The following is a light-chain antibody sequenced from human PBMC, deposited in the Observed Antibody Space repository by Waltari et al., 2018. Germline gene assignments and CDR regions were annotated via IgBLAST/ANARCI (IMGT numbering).Light chain of an antibody. CDR2: WAS. J-gene: IGKJ1*01. CDR3: QQYYSTPWT. V-gene: IGKV4-1*01. Sequence: DIVVTQSPHSLAVSLGERATIHCNPGQSVLNNANNKNQLAWYQQKPGQPPKLLIYWASTRESGVPERFSGSGSGTDFTLTISSLQAEDVAVYYCQQYYSTPWTFGQGTKVEIK. CDR1: QSVLNNANNKNQ.